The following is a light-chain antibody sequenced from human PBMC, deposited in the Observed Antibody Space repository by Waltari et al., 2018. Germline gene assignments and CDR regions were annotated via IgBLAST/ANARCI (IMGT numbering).Light chain of an antibody. CDR2: GNN. CDR1: SSNIGAPYD. Sequence: QSVLTQPPSVSGAPGQTVTISCTGGSSNIGAPYDVHWYQHLLGTAPKVVVYGNNNRASGVPDGFSGSKSGTSASLTISGLQAEDEADYYCQSYDSRLSAYVFGGGTKLTVL. J-gene: IGLJ3*02. CDR3: QSYDSRLSAYV. V-gene: IGLV1-40*01.